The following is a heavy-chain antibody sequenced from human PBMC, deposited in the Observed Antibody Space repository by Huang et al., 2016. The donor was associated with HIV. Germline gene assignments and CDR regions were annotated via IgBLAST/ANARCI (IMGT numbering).Heavy chain of an antibody. V-gene: IGHV1-18*01. J-gene: IGHJ3*02. CDR1: GYTFTSYG. Sequence: QIQLMQSGPELKQPGASGKVSCKASGYTFTSYGITWVRQAPGQGPEWRGWSSSSGGDTDYGQKFQGRVTLTTDTSTNIAYMELRSLRSDDTAKYYCARDPKYHRIGYYRQRRGIDIWGQGTMVSVSS. CDR3: ARDPKYHRIGYYRQRRGIDI. D-gene: IGHD3-22*01. CDR2: SSSSGGDT.